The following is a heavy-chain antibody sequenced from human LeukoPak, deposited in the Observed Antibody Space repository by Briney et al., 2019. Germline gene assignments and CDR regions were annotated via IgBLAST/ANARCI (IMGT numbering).Heavy chain of an antibody. CDR1: GGSFSGYY. CDR2: INHSGST. J-gene: IGHJ6*03. CDR3: ARGIGNYYYMDV. Sequence: SETLSLTCAVYGGSFSGYYWSWIRQPPGKGLEWIGEINHSGSTNYNPSLKSRVTISVDTSKNQFSPKLSSVTVADTAVYYCARGIGNYYYMDVWGKGTTVTVSS. D-gene: IGHD3-10*01. V-gene: IGHV4-34*01.